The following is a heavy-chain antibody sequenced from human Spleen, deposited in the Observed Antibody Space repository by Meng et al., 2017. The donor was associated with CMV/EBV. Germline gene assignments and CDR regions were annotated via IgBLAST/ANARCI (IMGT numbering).Heavy chain of an antibody. D-gene: IGHD1/OR15-1a*01. V-gene: IGHV3-11*04. CDR2: ISSSVSTI. Sequence: GESLKISCAASGFTFSDYYMSWIRQAPGKGLEWVSYISSSVSTIYYADSVKGRFTISRDNAKNSLYLQMNSLRAEDTAVYYCARCLRLEHTNFDHWGQGTLVTVSS. CDR1: GFTFSDYY. CDR3: ARCLRLEHTNFDH. J-gene: IGHJ4*02.